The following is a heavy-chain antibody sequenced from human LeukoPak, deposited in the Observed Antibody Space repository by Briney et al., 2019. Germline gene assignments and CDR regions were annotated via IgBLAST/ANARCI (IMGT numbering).Heavy chain of an antibody. J-gene: IGHJ4*01. CDR3: ARDDSSSRHYFDY. V-gene: IGHV4-4*07. CDR2: MYTRGST. D-gene: IGHD6-13*01. Sequence: SETLSLTCTVAGGSISGNCWGWIRPPAGNGRVWMGRMYTRGSTNNTPSLKSRVTMSVHTSKNHFPLKRSPVTAADTAVYYWARDDSSSRHYFDYWGQGTLVPVSS. CDR1: GGSISGNC.